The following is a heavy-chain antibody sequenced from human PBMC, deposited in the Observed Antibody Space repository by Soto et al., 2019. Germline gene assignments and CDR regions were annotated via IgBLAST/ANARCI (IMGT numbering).Heavy chain of an antibody. D-gene: IGHD1-26*01. CDR2: INYNGNT. CDR3: ERVWDGREVPGRIQYFDH. V-gene: IGHV4-59*01. Sequence: HWETLSLTCIVSGGAISNYFWSWIRQPPGKGPEWLGYINYNGNTNYNPSLKKRATMSIDTSKREFSLKLRSVTATDTAVYFCERVWDGREVPGRIQYFDHWGQGTLVTVSS. J-gene: IGHJ4*02. CDR1: GGAISNYF.